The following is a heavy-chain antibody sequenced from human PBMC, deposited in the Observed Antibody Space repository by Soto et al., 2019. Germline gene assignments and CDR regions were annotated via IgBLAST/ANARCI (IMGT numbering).Heavy chain of an antibody. CDR2: ISYDGSNK. CDR1: GFTFSSYG. V-gene: IGHV3-30*18. D-gene: IGHD6-19*01. CDR3: AKASPFLPRVIEVAGRCYYFDY. J-gene: IGHJ4*02. Sequence: GGSLRLSCAASGFTFSSYGMHWVRQAPGKGLEWVAVISYDGSNKYYADSVKGRFTISRDNSKNTLYLQMNSLRAEDTAVYYCAKASPFLPRVIEVAGRCYYFDYGGQGTLVTVSS.